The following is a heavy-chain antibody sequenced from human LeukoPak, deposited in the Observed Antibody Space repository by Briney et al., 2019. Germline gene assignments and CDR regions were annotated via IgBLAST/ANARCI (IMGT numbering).Heavy chain of an antibody. J-gene: IGHJ4*02. D-gene: IGHD4-17*01. CDR3: AKDGATVTTSYFDY. CDR1: GFTFDDYA. V-gene: IGHV3-9*01. CDR2: ISWNSGSI. Sequence: PGGSLRLSCAASGFTFDDYAMHWVRQAPGKGLEWVSGISWNSGSIGYADSVKGRFTISRDNAKNSLYLQMNSLRAGDTALYYCAKDGATVTTSYFDYWGQGTLVTVSS.